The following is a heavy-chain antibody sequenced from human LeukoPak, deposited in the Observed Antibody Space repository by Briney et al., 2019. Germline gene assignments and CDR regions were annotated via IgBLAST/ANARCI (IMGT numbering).Heavy chain of an antibody. CDR2: FDPEDGET. CDR3: ATASWREGHGGAFDI. D-gene: IGHD6-13*01. Sequence: ASVKVSCKVSGYTLTELSIHCVRQAPGKGLEWMLDFDPEDGETIYAQKFQGRVTMTEDTSTDTAYMELSSRRSEDTAVYYCATASWREGHGGAFDIWGQGTMVTVSS. V-gene: IGHV1-24*01. CDR1: GYTLTELS. J-gene: IGHJ3*02.